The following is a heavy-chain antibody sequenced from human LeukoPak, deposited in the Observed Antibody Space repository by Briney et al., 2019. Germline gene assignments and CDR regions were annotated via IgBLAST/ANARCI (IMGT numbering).Heavy chain of an antibody. CDR2: IYYSGST. D-gene: IGHD3-10*01. V-gene: IGHV4-31*03. J-gene: IGHJ3*02. CDR1: GGSISSGGYY. CDR3: AREEPFIISNGAFDI. Sequence: SETLSLTCTVSGGSISSGGYYWSWIRQHPGKGLEWIGYIYYSGSTYYNPSLKSRVTISVDTSKNQFSLKLSSVTAADTAVYYCAREEPFIISNGAFDIWGQGTMVTVSS.